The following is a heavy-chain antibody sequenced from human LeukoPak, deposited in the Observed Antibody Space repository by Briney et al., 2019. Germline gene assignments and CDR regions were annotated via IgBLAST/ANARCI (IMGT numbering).Heavy chain of an antibody. V-gene: IGHV4-4*02. J-gene: IGHJ6*03. Sequence: SETLSLTCAVSGGSISSSNWWSWVRQPPGKGLEWIGEIYHSGSTNYNTSLKSRVTISVDKSKNQFSLKLSPVTAADTAVYYCARAPYGSATNNYYMDVWGKGTTVTVSS. CDR2: IYHSGST. CDR3: ARAPYGSATNNYYMDV. D-gene: IGHD3-10*01. CDR1: GGSISSSNW.